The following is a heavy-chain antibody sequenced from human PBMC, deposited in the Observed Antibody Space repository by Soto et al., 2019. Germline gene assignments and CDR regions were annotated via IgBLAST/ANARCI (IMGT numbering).Heavy chain of an antibody. Sequence: QVQLVQSGAEVKKPGASVKVSCKASGYTFTSYGISWVRQAPGQGLEWMGWISAYNGNTNYAQMLQGRVTMNTNTSTSTAYMELRTLRSYDTAVYYCARGVGASYYFDYGGQGTLVTVSS. CDR2: ISAYNGNT. CDR1: GYTFTSYG. CDR3: ARGVGASYYFDY. V-gene: IGHV1-18*01. J-gene: IGHJ4*02. D-gene: IGHD1-26*01.